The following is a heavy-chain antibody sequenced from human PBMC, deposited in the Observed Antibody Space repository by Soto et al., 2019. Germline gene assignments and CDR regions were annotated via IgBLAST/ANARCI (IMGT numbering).Heavy chain of an antibody. CDR3: ASGPRAIRSLFYGMDV. CDR1: GFTFSSYS. J-gene: IGHJ6*02. CDR2: ISSSSSYI. D-gene: IGHD4-17*01. V-gene: IGHV3-21*01. Sequence: EVQLVESGGGLVKPGGSLRLSCAAYGFTFSSYSMNLVRQAPGKGLEWVSSISSSSSYIYYADSVKGRFTISRDNAKNSLYLQMNSLRAEDTAVYYCASGPRAIRSLFYGMDVWGQGTTVTVSS.